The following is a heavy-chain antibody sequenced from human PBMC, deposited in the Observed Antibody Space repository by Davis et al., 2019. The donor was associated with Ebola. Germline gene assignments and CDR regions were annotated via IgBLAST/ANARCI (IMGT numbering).Heavy chain of an antibody. D-gene: IGHD4-17*01. V-gene: IGHV3-11*06. J-gene: IGHJ6*02. CDR1: GFTLSDYY. CDR2: ISSSSSYT. Sequence: GGSLRLSCAASGFTLSDYYMSWIRQAPGKGLEWVSYISSSSSYTNYADSVKGRFTISRDNAKNSLYLQMNSLRAEDTAVYYCARGPTVTTAYYYYGMDVWGQGTTVTVSS. CDR3: ARGPTVTTAYYYYGMDV.